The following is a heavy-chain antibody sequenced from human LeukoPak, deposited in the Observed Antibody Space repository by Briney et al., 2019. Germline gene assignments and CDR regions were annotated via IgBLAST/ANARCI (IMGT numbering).Heavy chain of an antibody. J-gene: IGHJ6*03. D-gene: IGHD3-10*01. CDR2: IIPIFGTA. CDR1: GYTLTELS. V-gene: IGHV1-69*13. CDR3: AREGYYGSGSYYHSKYYMDV. Sequence: SVKVSCKVSGYTLTELSMHWVRQAPGQGLEWMGGIIPIFGTANYAQKFQGRVTITADESTSTAYMELSSLRSEDTAVYYCAREGYYGSGSYYHSKYYMDVWGKGTTVTISS.